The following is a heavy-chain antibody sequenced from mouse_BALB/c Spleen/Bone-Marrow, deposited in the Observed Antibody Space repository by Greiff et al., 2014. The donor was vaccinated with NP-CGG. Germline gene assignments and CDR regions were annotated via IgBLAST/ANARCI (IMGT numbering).Heavy chain of an antibody. J-gene: IGHJ2*01. CDR1: GYAFTNYL. CDR3: ARFGRYYFDY. Sequence: VQLVESGAELVRPGTAVNVSCKASGYAFTNYLIEWVKQRPGQGLEWIGVINPGSGGANYNEKFKGKATLTADKSSSTAYMQLSSLTSDDSAVDFCARFGRYYFDYWGQGTTLTASS. V-gene: IGHV1-54*01. CDR2: INPGSGGA.